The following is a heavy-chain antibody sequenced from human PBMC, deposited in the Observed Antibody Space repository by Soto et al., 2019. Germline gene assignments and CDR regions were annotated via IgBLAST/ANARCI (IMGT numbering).Heavy chain of an antibody. D-gene: IGHD2-15*01. V-gene: IGHV1-18*01. CDR1: AYPFTSYG. CDR3: ARGFLCVLPYYYYGLDV. CDR2: ISVYNGNT. J-gene: IGHJ6*02. Sequence: QVQLVQSGVEVKNPGASVRVSCKASAYPFTSYGISWVRQAPGQGLEWMGWISVYNGNTNYAREFQGRVTLTTDTSTSTAYRELRSLRSADTAVYYCARGFLCVLPYYYYGLDVWGQGTTVIVSS.